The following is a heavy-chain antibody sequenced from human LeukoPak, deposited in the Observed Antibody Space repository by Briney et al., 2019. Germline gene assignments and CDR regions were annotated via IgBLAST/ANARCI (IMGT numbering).Heavy chain of an antibody. CDR1: GGSISSSSYY. V-gene: IGHV4-39*01. CDR2: IYYSGST. D-gene: IGHD6-19*01. CDR3: ARGTRIAVAVYYFDY. J-gene: IGHJ4*02. Sequence: SETLSLTCTVSGGSISSSSYYWGWIRRPPGKGLEWIGSIYYSGSTYYNPSLKSRVTISVDTSKNQFSLKLSSVTAADTAVYYCARGTRIAVAVYYFDYWGQGTLVTVSS.